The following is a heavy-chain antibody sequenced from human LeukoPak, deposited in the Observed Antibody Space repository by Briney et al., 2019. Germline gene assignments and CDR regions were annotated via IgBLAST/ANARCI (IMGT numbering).Heavy chain of an antibody. CDR3: ARGGTSALEWFGP. V-gene: IGHV4-61*01. J-gene: IGHJ5*02. CDR2: IYYSGST. CDR1: GGSVSSGSYY. D-gene: IGHD3-3*01. Sequence: SETLSLTCTVSGGSVSSGSYYWSWIRQPPGKGLEWIGYIYYSGSTNYNPSLKSRVTISIDTSKNQFSLKVNSVTAADTAVYYCARGGTSALEWFGPWGQGTLVTVSS.